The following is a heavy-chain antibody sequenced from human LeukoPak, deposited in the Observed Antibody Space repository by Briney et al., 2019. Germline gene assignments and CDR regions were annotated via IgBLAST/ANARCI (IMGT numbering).Heavy chain of an antibody. CDR1: GYTFTSYG. V-gene: IGHV1-18*01. D-gene: IGHD3-3*01. CDR2: ISAYNGNT. CDR3: ARELRFLEWLYAFDI. Sequence: ASVKVSCKASGYTFTSYGISWVRQAPGQGLEWMGWISAYNGNTNFAQKLQGRVTMTTDTSTSTAYMELRSLRSDDTAVYYCARELRFLEWLYAFDIWGQGTMVTVSS. J-gene: IGHJ3*02.